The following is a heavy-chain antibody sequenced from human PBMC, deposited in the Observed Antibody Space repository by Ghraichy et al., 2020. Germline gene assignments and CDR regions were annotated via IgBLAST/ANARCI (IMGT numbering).Heavy chain of an antibody. J-gene: IGHJ4*02. Sequence: ASVKVSCKASGYTFTSYAMHWVRQAPGQRLEWMGWINAGNGNTKYSQKFQGRVTITRDTSASTAYMELSSLRSEDTAVYYCARKMDCSGGSCYSELDYWGQGTLVTVSS. V-gene: IGHV1-3*01. CDR1: GYTFTSYA. CDR3: ARKMDCSGGSCYSELDY. D-gene: IGHD2-15*01. CDR2: INAGNGNT.